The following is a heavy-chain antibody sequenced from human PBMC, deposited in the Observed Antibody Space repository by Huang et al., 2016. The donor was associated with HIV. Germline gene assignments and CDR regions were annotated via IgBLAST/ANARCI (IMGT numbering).Heavy chain of an antibody. CDR1: GYKFSSYW. Sequence: EVQLVQSGAEVRKPGESLRISCKHSGYKFSSYWIAWVRQTPGRGLEWMGSLSPDDSETSYSLSFARQVTMSVDKSNNTAFLQLGCLKASDSALYFCTRLFPELESVYTPLYRGGTHNWFDPWGQGTLVIVS. CDR2: LSPDDSET. CDR3: TRLFPELESVYTPLYRGGTHNWFDP. J-gene: IGHJ5*02. V-gene: IGHV5-51*01. D-gene: IGHD2-15*01.